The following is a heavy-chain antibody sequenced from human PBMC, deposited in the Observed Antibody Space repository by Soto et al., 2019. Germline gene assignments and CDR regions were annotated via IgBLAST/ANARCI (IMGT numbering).Heavy chain of an antibody. CDR2: ISYDGSNK. CDR3: AKDSCSSSCYIKDA. CDR1: GFSSSNYG. V-gene: IGHV3-30*18. D-gene: IGHD2-2*02. J-gene: IGHJ5*02. Sequence: GGSLRLSCAASGFSSSNYGMHWVRQAPGKGLEWVAGISYDGSNKNYAGSVKGRFTISRDNSKNTLSLQMNGLRAGDTAVYYCAKDSCSSSCYIKDAWGQGTLVTVSS.